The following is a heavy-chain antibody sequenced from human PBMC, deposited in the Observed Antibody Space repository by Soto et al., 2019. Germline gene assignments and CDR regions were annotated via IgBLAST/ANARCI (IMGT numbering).Heavy chain of an antibody. J-gene: IGHJ4*02. CDR3: ARGQGQYQLPRLDY. V-gene: IGHV4-34*01. D-gene: IGHD2-2*01. CDR1: GGSFSGYY. CDR2: INHSGST. Sequence: SETLSLTCAVYGGSFSGYYWSWIRQPPGKGLEWIGEINHSGSTNYNPSLKSRVTISVDTSKNQFSLKLSSVTAADTAVYYCARGQGQYQLPRLDYWGQGTLVTVSS.